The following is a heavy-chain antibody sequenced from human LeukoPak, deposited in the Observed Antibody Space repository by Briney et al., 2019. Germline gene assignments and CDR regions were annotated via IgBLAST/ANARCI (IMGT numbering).Heavy chain of an antibody. V-gene: IGHV4-34*01. CDR1: GGSFSGYY. CDR2: INHSGST. CDR3: ATRRQG. J-gene: IGHJ4*02. Sequence: SSETLSLTCAVYGGSFSGYYWSWIRQPPGKGLEWIREINHSGSTNYNPSLKSRVTIPVDTSKNQFSLKLSSVTAADTAVYYCATRRQGWGQGTLVTVSS.